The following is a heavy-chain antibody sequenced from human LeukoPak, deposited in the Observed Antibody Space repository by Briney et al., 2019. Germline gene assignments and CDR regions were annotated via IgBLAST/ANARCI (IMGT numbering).Heavy chain of an antibody. Sequence: SVKVSCKASGGTFSNYAISWVRQAPGQGLEWMGGIIPIFGTANYAQKFQGRVTITADKSTSTAYMELSSLRSEDTAVYYCAKDARDPRGSLDAFDIWGHGTMVTVSS. CDR2: IIPIFGTA. D-gene: IGHD5-24*01. V-gene: IGHV1-69*06. J-gene: IGHJ3*02. CDR3: AKDARDPRGSLDAFDI. CDR1: GGTFSNYA.